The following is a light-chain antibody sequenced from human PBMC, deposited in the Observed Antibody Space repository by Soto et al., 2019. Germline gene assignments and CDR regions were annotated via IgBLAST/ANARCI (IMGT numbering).Light chain of an antibody. Sequence: EIVLTQSPGTLSLSPGERATLSCRASQSVSSSYLAWYQQKLGQAPRLLIYGASSRATGIPDRFSGSGSGTDFTLTISRLEPEDFAVYYCQQYGSFPWTFGQGNKVDIK. J-gene: IGKJ1*01. CDR2: GAS. CDR3: QQYGSFPWT. V-gene: IGKV3-20*01. CDR1: QSVSSSY.